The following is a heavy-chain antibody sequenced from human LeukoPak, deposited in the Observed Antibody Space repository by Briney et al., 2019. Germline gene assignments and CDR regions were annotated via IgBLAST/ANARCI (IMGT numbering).Heavy chain of an antibody. D-gene: IGHD1-26*01. V-gene: IGHV1-24*01. Sequence: VASVKVSCKVSGYTLTELSMHWVRQAPGKGLEWMGGFDPEDGETIYAQKFQGRVTMTEDTSTDTAYMELSSLRSEDTAVYYCATGGGYSGSYHWFDPWGQGTLVTVSS. J-gene: IGHJ5*02. CDR3: ATGGGYSGSYHWFDP. CDR1: GYTLTELS. CDR2: FDPEDGET.